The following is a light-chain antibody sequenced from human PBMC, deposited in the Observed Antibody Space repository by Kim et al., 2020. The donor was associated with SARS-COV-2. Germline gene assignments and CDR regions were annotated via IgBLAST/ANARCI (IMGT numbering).Light chain of an antibody. Sequence: PGKPAKMTCGGNVIESKSCQWYQNGPAQAPVLVIDDDSDWPSGIPERFSGSNSGNTATLTISRVEAGDEADYYCQVWDSSSDHRVVFGGGTQLTVL. V-gene: IGLV3-21*03. CDR3: QVWDSSSDHRVV. CDR2: DDS. J-gene: IGLJ2*01. CDR1: VIESKS.